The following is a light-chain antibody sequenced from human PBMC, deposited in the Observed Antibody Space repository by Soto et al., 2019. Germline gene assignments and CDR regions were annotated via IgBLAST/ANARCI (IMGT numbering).Light chain of an antibody. Sequence: QSVLTQPPSVSAAPGQTVTISCSGGTSNIGHNYVSWYQQLPGTAPTLLIYGNDKRPSGIPDRFSGSKSGTSATLAITGLQTGDEADDYCATWDTNLSAVFGGGTKLTVL. CDR2: GND. CDR3: ATWDTNLSAV. V-gene: IGLV1-51*01. CDR1: TSNIGHNY. J-gene: IGLJ3*02.